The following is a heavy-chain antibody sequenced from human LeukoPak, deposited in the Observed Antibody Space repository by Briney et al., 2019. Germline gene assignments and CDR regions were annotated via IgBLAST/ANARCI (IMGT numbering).Heavy chain of an antibody. V-gene: IGHV3-48*01. CDR2: ISSSSSTI. Sequence: GGSLRLSCAASGFTFSSYSMNWVRQAPGKGLEWVSYISSSSSTIYCADSVKGRFTISRDNAKNSLYLQMNSLRAVDTAVYYRARVQAGTLDYWGQGTLVTVSS. CDR3: ARVQAGTLDY. D-gene: IGHD6-13*01. J-gene: IGHJ4*02. CDR1: GFTFSSYS.